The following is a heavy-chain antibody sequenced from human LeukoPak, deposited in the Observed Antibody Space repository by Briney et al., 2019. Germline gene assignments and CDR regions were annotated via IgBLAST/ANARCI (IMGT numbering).Heavy chain of an antibody. D-gene: IGHD3-22*01. CDR1: GGSISSYY. CDR2: IYYSGST. CDR3: ASYSYYYDSSGYFDY. Sequence: SETLSLTCTVSGGSISSYYWSWIRQPPGKGLEWVGYIYYSGSTNYNPSLKSRVTISVDTSKNQFSLKLSSVTAADTAVYYCASYSYYYDSSGYFDYWGQGTLVTVSS. V-gene: IGHV4-59*01. J-gene: IGHJ4*02.